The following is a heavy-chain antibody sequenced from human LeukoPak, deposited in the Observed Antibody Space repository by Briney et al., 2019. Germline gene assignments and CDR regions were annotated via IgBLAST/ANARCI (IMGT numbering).Heavy chain of an antibody. J-gene: IGHJ4*02. Sequence: PGGSLRLSYAASGFTFDDYAMHWVRQAPGKGLEWVSSISWNSGSIGYADSVKGRFTISRDNAKNSLYLQMNSLRAEDTALYYCAKDMSIARDYFDYWGQGTLVTVSS. V-gene: IGHV3-9*01. CDR3: AKDMSIARDYFDY. CDR1: GFTFDDYA. CDR2: ISWNSGSI. D-gene: IGHD3-22*01.